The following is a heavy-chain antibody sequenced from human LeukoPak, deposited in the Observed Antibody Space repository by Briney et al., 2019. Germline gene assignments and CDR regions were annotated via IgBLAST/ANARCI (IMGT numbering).Heavy chain of an antibody. CDR1: GGTFSSYA. J-gene: IGHJ3*02. D-gene: IGHD3-22*01. Sequence: ASVKVSCKASGGTFSSYAISWVRQAPGQGLEWMGGIIPIFGTANYAQTFQGRVTITADKSTSTAYMELRSLKSDDTAVYYCASLKNYYDSSGYLVTDAFDIWGQGTMVTVSS. V-gene: IGHV1-69*06. CDR3: ASLKNYYDSSGYLVTDAFDI. CDR2: IIPIFGTA.